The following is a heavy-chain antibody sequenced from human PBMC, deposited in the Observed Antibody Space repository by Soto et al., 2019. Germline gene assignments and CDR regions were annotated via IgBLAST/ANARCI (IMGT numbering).Heavy chain of an antibody. CDR2: ISSSSSTI. CDR1: GFTFSSYS. V-gene: IGHV3-48*01. D-gene: IGHD3-3*01. Sequence: GGSLRLSCAASGFTFSSYSMNWVRQAPGKGLEWVSYISSSSSTIYYADSVKGRFTISRDNAKNSLYLQMNSLRAEDTAVYYCARDRVNTIFGVVHMRYNWFDPWGQGTLVTVSS. CDR3: ARDRVNTIFGVVHMRYNWFDP. J-gene: IGHJ5*02.